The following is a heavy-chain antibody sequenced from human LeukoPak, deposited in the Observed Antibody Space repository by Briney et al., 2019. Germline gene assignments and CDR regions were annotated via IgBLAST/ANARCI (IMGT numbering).Heavy chain of an antibody. CDR2: IYYSGST. V-gene: IGHV4-59*01. CDR3: ATDLTHDFWSGYLEDY. Sequence: SETLSLTCTVSGGSISSYYWSWIRQPPGKGLEWIGYIYYSGSTNYNPSLKSRVTISVDTSKNQFSLKLSSVTAADTAVYYCATDLTHDFWSGYLEDYWGQGTLVTVSS. CDR1: GGSISSYY. J-gene: IGHJ4*02. D-gene: IGHD3-3*01.